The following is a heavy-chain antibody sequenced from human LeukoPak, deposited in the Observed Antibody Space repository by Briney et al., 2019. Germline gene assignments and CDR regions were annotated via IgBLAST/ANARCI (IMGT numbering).Heavy chain of an antibody. Sequence: ASVKVSCKVSGYTLTELSMHWVRQAPGKGLEWMGGFDPEDGETIYAQKFQGRVTMTEDTSTDTAYMELSSLRSEDTAVYYCATDYNSKNWNDVGWFDPWGQGTLVAVSS. CDR1: GYTLTELS. V-gene: IGHV1-24*01. CDR3: ATDYNSKNWNDVGWFDP. D-gene: IGHD1-1*01. J-gene: IGHJ5*02. CDR2: FDPEDGET.